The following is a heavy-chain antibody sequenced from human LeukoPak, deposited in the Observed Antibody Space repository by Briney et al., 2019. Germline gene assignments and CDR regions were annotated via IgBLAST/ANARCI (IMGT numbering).Heavy chain of an antibody. Sequence: SETPSLTCAVYGGSFSGYYWSWIRQPPGKGLEWIGEINHSGSTNYNPSLKSRVTISVDTSKNQFSLKLSSVTAADTAVYYCASYQLLISWFDPWGQGTLVTVSS. CDR3: ASYQLLISWFDP. J-gene: IGHJ5*02. CDR1: GGSFSGYY. CDR2: INHSGST. V-gene: IGHV4-34*01. D-gene: IGHD2-2*01.